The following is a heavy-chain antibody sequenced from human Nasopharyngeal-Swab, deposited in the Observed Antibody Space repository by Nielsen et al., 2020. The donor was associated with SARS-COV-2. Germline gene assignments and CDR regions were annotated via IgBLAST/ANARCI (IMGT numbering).Heavy chain of an antibody. D-gene: IGHD7-27*01. CDR1: EFTFSSYA. Sequence: GGSLRLSCAASEFTFSSYAMSWARQAPGKGLEWVSAISAASVNTQYANSVKGRFTISRDNSKNTLYLQMNTLRAEDTAIYYCAKQSANWGSYFDYWGQGTLVTVSS. CDR3: AKQSANWGSYFDY. J-gene: IGHJ4*02. V-gene: IGHV3-23*01. CDR2: ISAASVNT.